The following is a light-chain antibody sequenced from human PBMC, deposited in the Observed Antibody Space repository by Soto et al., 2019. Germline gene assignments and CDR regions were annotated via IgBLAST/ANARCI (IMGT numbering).Light chain of an antibody. J-gene: IGLJ3*02. CDR1: SSDIGSFNL. Sequence: QSALTQPASVSGSPGQSITISCTGSSSDIGSFNLVSWYQQRPGKAPKLILYDVTERPSGVSSPLSGSKSGNTASLTISGLQAEDEADYYCSSYAGDNTWVFGGGTKVTVL. V-gene: IGLV2-23*02. CDR2: DVT. CDR3: SSYAGDNTWV.